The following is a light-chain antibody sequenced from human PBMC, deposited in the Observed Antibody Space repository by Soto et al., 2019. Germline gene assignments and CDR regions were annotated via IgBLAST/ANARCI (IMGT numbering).Light chain of an antibody. Sequence: QSALTQPPSASGSPGQSVTISCTGASSDVGVYTCVSWSQQHPGKAPKLMIFEVRNRPSGISSRFSGSRSGNTASLTISGLQSEDEGDYYCSAYTARSTLVFGGGTKLTVL. CDR3: SAYTARSTLV. CDR2: EVR. V-gene: IGLV2-14*01. CDR1: SSDVGVYTC. J-gene: IGLJ2*01.